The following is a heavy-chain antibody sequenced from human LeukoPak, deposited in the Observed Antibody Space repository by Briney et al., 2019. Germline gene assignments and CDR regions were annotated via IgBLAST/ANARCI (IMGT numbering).Heavy chain of an antibody. J-gene: IGHJ4*02. V-gene: IGHV3-11*04. Sequence: GGSLRLSCAASGFTFSDYYMSWIRQAPGKGLEWVSYISSSGSTIYYADSVKGRFTISRDNSKNTLYLQMNSLRAEDTAVYYCAKDSLADIDYWGQGTLVTVSS. CDR3: AKDSLADIDY. D-gene: IGHD3-16*01. CDR1: GFTFSDYY. CDR2: ISSSGSTI.